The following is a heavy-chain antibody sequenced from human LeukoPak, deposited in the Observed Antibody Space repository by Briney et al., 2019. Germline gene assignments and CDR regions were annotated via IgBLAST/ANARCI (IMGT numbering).Heavy chain of an antibody. CDR2: ITGSGTII. CDR1: GFTFSSYE. J-gene: IGHJ4*02. D-gene: IGHD7-27*01. V-gene: IGHV3-48*03. CDR3: ARAGERIFDY. Sequence: SLRLSCAASGFTFSSYEMNWVRQAPGKGLEWVSFITGSGTIIYYADSVKDRFTISRDNAKNSLYLQMNSLRAEDTAVYYCARAGERIFDYWGQGTRVTVSS.